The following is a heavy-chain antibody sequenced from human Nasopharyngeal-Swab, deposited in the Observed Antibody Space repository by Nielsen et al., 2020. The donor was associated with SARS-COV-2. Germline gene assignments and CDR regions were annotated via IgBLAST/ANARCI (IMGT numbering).Heavy chain of an antibody. D-gene: IGHD3-10*01. V-gene: IGHV3-7*03. CDR2: IKQDGSEK. CDR1: GFTFSSYW. CDR3: ARDFVGQMDV. Sequence: GESLKISCAASGFTFSSYWMSWVRQAPGKGLDWLANIKQDGSEKYYVDSVKGRFTISRDNAKNSLFLQMNRLRAEDTAVYYCARDFVGQMDVWGQGTTVTVSS. J-gene: IGHJ6*02.